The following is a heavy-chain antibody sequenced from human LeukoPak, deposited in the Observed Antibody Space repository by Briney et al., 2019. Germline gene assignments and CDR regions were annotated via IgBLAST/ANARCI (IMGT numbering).Heavy chain of an antibody. CDR2: IYRDDTT. Sequence: PGGSLRLSCAASGFTFSSYSMSWVRQAPGKGLAWVSVIYRDDTTYYADSVKGRFTISRDNSKNTLYLQMSSLRAEDTAVYYCATAAYDSGSYIVNHDYWGQGTLVTVSS. CDR3: ATAAYDSGSYIVNHDY. J-gene: IGHJ4*02. D-gene: IGHD3-22*01. V-gene: IGHV3-53*01. CDR1: GFTFSSYS.